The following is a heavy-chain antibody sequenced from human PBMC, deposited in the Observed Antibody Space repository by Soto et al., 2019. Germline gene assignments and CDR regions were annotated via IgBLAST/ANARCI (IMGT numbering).Heavy chain of an antibody. Sequence: GGSLRLSCAASGFTFSGYSMNWVRQAPGKGLEWVSYISSSSSTIYYADSVKGRFTISRDNAKNSLYLQMNSLRDEDTAVYYCARAGTIFGVVIHYYFDYWGQGTLVTVSS. V-gene: IGHV3-48*02. CDR3: ARAGTIFGVVIHYYFDY. D-gene: IGHD3-3*01. J-gene: IGHJ4*02. CDR1: GFTFSGYS. CDR2: ISSSSSTI.